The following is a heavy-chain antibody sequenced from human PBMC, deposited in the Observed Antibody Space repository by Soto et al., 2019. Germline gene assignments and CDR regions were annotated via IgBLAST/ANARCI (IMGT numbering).Heavy chain of an antibody. Sequence: EVQLVESGGGLVQPGGSLRLSCAASGFTFSSYSMNWVRQAPGKGLEWVSYISSSSSTIYYADSVKGRFTISRDNVKNSLYLQMNSLRAEDTAVYYCARGQRDYDFWGGYYNSRYYYMDVWGKGTTVTVSS. V-gene: IGHV3-48*01. D-gene: IGHD3-3*01. CDR2: ISSSSSTI. CDR3: ARGQRDYDFWGGYYNSRYYYMDV. J-gene: IGHJ6*03. CDR1: GFTFSSYS.